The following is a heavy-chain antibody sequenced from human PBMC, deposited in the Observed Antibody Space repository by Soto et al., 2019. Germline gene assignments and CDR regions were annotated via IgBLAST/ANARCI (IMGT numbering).Heavy chain of an antibody. CDR3: AKRFGDYVGWFDP. D-gene: IGHD4-17*01. J-gene: IGHJ5*02. Sequence: SETLSLTCTVSGVSITDYHWSWIRQSPGRGLEWIGYIFSRGTPNYNPSLKSRVNISVDTSRNQFSLKLNSLTAADTAMYFCAKRFGDYVGWFDPWGQGALVTVSS. V-gene: IGHV4-59*01. CDR2: IFSRGTP. CDR1: GVSITDYH.